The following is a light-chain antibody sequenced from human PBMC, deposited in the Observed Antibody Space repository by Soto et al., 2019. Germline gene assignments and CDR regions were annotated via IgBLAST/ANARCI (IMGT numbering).Light chain of an antibody. CDR3: QQYNTYSS. J-gene: IGKJ3*01. Sequence: DIQMTQSPPILSASVGDRVTMTCRASQSISSRLAWYQQKPGRAPKLLIYKASTLETAVPSRFSGSGSGTEXTLTISSLQPDDFATYYCQQYNTYSSFGPGTKVDMK. CDR2: KAS. V-gene: IGKV1-5*03. CDR1: QSISSR.